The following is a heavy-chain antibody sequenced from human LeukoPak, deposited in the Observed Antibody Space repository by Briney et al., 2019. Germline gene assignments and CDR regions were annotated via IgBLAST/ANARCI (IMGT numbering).Heavy chain of an antibody. CDR3: ARGFFSPFEAFDI. J-gene: IGHJ3*02. CDR2: ISYDGSNK. V-gene: IGHV3-30-3*01. D-gene: IGHD3-10*01. Sequence: PGGTLRLSCAASGFTFSSYAMHWVRQAPGKGLEWVAVISYDGSNKYYADSVTGRFTISRDNSKNTLYLQMNSLRAEDTAVYYCARGFFSPFEAFDIWGQGTMVTASS. CDR1: GFTFSSYA.